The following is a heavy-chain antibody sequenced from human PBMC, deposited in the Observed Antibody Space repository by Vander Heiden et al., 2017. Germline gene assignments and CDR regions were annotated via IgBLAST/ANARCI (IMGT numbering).Heavy chain of an antibody. J-gene: IGHJ4*02. V-gene: IGHV3-23*01. D-gene: IGHD7-27*01. Sequence: EVQLLESGGGLVQPGGSLRLSCEASGVTFSTDAMTWVRQAPGKGLQWVSSISGSGGTTYYADSVKGRFTISRDNSKNTLYVQMNSLRAEDTAMYYCAKEWAGDPLWWGQGTLVTVSS. CDR3: AKEWAGDPLW. CDR1: GVTFSTDA. CDR2: ISGSGGTT.